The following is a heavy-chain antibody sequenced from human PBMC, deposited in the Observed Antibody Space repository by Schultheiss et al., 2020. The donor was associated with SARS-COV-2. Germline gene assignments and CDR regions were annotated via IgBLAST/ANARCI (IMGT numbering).Heavy chain of an antibody. CDR3: ARRRGYSSGLLDY. V-gene: IGHV5-10-1*04. Sequence: KVSCKGSGYSFTSYWISWVRQMPGKGLEWMGRIDPSDSYTNYSPSFQGQVTISADKSISTAYLQWSSLKASDTAMYYCARRRGYSSGLLDYWGQGTLVTVSS. J-gene: IGHJ4*02. D-gene: IGHD6-19*01. CDR2: IDPSDSYT. CDR1: GYSFTSYW.